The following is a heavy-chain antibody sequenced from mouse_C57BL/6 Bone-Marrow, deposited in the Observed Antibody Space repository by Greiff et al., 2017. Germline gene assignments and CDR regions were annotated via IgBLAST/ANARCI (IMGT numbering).Heavy chain of an antibody. J-gene: IGHJ2*01. Sequence: EVQLQQSGPELVKPGASVQISCKASGYSFTDYNMHWVKQSNGTSLEWIGVIHPNYGTSSYNQTFQGKATLSVDQSSSTAYMQLNSLTSEEAAIYYWARVGRYYYYIDYWGQGTTLTVSS. V-gene: IGHV1-39*01. D-gene: IGHD1-1*01. CDR3: ARVGRYYYYIDY. CDR1: GYSFTDYN. CDR2: IHPNYGTS.